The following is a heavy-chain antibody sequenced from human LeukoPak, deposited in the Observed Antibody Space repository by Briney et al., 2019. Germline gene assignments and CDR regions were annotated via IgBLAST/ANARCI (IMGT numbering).Heavy chain of an antibody. D-gene: IGHD1-26*01. CDR3: ARTFLGIVGAVDY. CDR2: IIPIFGTA. V-gene: IGHV1-69*05. CDR1: GGTFSSYA. J-gene: IGHJ4*02. Sequence: SVKVSCKASGGTFSSYAISWVRQAPGQGLEWMGGIIPIFGTANYAQKFQGRVTMTRDTSTSTVYMELSSLRSEDTAVYYCARTFLGIVGAVDYWGQGTLVTVSS.